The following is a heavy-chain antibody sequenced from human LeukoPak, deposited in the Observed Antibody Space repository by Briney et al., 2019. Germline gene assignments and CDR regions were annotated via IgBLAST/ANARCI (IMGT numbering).Heavy chain of an antibody. J-gene: IGHJ4*02. CDR3: ARKSSSSLETAFDY. CDR2: IIPILGIA. D-gene: IGHD6-6*01. Sequence: SVKVSCKASGYTFTGYYMHWVRQAPGQGLEWMGRIIPILGIANYAQKFQGRVTITADKSTSTAYMELSSLRSEDTAVYYCARKSSSSLETAFDYWGQGTLVTVSS. V-gene: IGHV1-69*02. CDR1: GYTFTGYY.